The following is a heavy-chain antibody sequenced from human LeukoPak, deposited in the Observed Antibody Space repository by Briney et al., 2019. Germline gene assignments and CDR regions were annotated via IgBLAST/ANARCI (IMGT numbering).Heavy chain of an antibody. Sequence: GGSLRLSCATSGFTFTDYPMNWVHQAPGKGREWVANIRTTAEGANYAYYADSVKGRVTISRDDAKNTLYLHMNSLRDDDTAVYYCATDQRYAFDYWGQGILVTVSS. J-gene: IGHJ4*02. CDR2: IRTTAEGANYA. CDR3: ATDQRYAFDY. CDR1: GFTFTDYP. V-gene: IGHV3-48*02. D-gene: IGHD3-9*01.